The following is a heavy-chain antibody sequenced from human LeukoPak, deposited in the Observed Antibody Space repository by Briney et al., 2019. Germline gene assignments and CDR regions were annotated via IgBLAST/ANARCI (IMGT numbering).Heavy chain of an antibody. D-gene: IGHD4-17*01. CDR1: GYXFTDYY. V-gene: IGHV1-2*02. CDR3: ATDYGDYESGY. J-gene: IGHJ4*02. Sequence: ASVKVSCKASGYXFTDYYMHWVRQAPAQGLEWMGWINPNSGGTDYAQKFQGRVTMTRDTSISTAYMELSRLRSDDTAVYYCATDYGDYESGYWGQGTLVTVSS. CDR2: INPNSGGT.